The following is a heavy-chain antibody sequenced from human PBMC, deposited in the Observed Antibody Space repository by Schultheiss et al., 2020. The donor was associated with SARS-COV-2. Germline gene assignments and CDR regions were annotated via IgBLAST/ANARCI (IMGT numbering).Heavy chain of an antibody. D-gene: IGHD3-3*01. CDR2: IYYSGST. J-gene: IGHJ6*02. CDR3: SRGSTWGFWSGYSHRYYYYGMDV. V-gene: IGHV4-39*02. CDR1: GGSISSSSYY. Sequence: SETLSLTCTVSGGSISSSSYYWGWIRQPPGKGLEWIGSIYYSGSTYYNPSLKSRVTMSVDTSKNQFSLKLSSVTAADTAVYYCSRGSTWGFWSGYSHRYYYYGMDVWGQGTTVTVSS.